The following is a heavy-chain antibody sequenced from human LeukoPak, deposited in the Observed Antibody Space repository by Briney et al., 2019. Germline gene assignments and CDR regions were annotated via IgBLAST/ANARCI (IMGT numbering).Heavy chain of an antibody. CDR3: ARGDKYSSGWYSLSVAFDI. V-gene: IGHV4-34*01. CDR2: INHSGST. D-gene: IGHD6-19*01. CDR1: GGSFSGYY. Sequence: SETLSLTCAVYGGSFSGYYWSWIRQPPGKGLEWIGEINHSGSTNYNPSLKSRVTISVDTFKNQFSLKLSSVTAADTAVYYCARGDKYSSGWYSLSVAFDIWGQGTMVTVSS. J-gene: IGHJ3*02.